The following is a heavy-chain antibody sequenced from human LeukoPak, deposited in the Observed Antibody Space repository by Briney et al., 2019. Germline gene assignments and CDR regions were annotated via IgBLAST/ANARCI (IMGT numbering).Heavy chain of an antibody. CDR1: GFIFNNYA. J-gene: IGHJ4*02. CDR3: AKDRIWSGYSKYYFDC. Sequence: GGSLRLSCAGSGFIFNNYAMHWVRQPPGKGLEWVSGISGSGGSTYYADSVKGRFTISRDNSKNTLYLQMNSLRAEDAAIYYCAKDRIWSGYSKYYFDCWGQGTLVTVSS. D-gene: IGHD3-3*01. CDR2: ISGSGGST. V-gene: IGHV3-23*01.